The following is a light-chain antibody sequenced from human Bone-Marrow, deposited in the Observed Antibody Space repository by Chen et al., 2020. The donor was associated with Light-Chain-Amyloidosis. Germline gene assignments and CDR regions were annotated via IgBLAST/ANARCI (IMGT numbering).Light chain of an antibody. Sequence: DVVMTKSPLSLPVTLGQLASISCRSSQSLVHSNGNTYLNWFQQRPGQSPRRLIYQVSNRDSGVPDRFSGSGSGTDFTLKISKVEAEDVGVYYCMQGTHWPPFTFGPGTKVDIK. CDR2: QVS. J-gene: IGKJ3*01. CDR1: QSLVHSNGNTY. V-gene: IGKV2-30*02. CDR3: MQGTHWPPFT.